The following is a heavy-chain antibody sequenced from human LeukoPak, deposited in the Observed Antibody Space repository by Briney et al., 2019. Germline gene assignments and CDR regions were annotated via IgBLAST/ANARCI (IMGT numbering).Heavy chain of an antibody. D-gene: IGHD3-10*01. CDR1: RGTFSSYA. CDR3: ASGPYYYGSGSTYMGDYYYYYMDV. V-gene: IGHV1-69*13. Sequence: SVKVSCKASRGTFSSYAISWVRQAPGQGLEWMGGIIPIFGTANYAQKFQDRVTITADDSTSTSYMELSSLRSEDTAVYYCASGPYYYGSGSTYMGDYYYYYMDVWGKGTTVTVSS. J-gene: IGHJ6*03. CDR2: IIPIFGTA.